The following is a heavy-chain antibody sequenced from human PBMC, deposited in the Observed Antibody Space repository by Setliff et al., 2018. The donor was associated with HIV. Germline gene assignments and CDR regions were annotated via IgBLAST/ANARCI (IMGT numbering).Heavy chain of an antibody. CDR3: ARRDGYSYGFYFDY. CDR2: IYYSGST. D-gene: IGHD5-18*01. J-gene: IGHJ4*02. V-gene: IGHV4-39*01. CDR1: GGSISSSPYY. Sequence: SETLSLTCTVSGGSISSSPYYWGWIRQPPGKGLEWIGTIYYSGSTYYNPSLKSRLTISVDTSKNQFSLKLSSVTAADTAVYYCARRDGYSYGFYFDYWGQGTLVTVSS.